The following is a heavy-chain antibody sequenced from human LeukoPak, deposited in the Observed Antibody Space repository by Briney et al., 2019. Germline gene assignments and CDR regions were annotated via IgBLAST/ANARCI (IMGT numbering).Heavy chain of an antibody. CDR1: GFTFSSYA. D-gene: IGHD5-12*01. J-gene: IGHJ4*02. V-gene: IGHV3-30*04. Sequence: PGGSLRLSCAASGFTFSSYAMHWVRQAPGKGLEWVAVISYDGSNKYYADSVKGRFTISRDNSKNTLYLQMNSQRAEDTAVYYCARGWLQLDYWGQGTLVTVSS. CDR3: ARGWLQLDY. CDR2: ISYDGSNK.